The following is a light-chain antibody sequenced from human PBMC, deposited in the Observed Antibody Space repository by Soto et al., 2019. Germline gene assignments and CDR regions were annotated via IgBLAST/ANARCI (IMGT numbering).Light chain of an antibody. CDR1: SSNIGAGYD. V-gene: IGLV1-40*01. CDR3: QSYDSSLSGYV. CDR2: GNS. Sequence: QSVLTQPPSVSGAPGQRVTIPCTGSSSNIGAGYDVHWYQQLPGTAPKLLIYGNSNRPSGVPDRFSGSKSGTSASLAITGLQAEDEADYYCQSYDSSLSGYVFGTGTKLTVL. J-gene: IGLJ1*01.